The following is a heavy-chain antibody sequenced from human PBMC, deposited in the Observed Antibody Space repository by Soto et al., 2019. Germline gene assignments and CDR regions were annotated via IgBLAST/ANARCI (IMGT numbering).Heavy chain of an antibody. CDR1: GFTFSSYA. Sequence: QVQLVESGGGVVQPGRSLRLSCAASGFTFSSYAMHWVRQAPGKGLEWVAVISYDGSNKYYADSVKGRFTISRDNSKNTLYLQMNSLRAEDTAVYYCARELNLELRDRSYYYYGMDVWGQGSTVTVSS. D-gene: IGHD1-7*01. CDR2: ISYDGSNK. J-gene: IGHJ6*02. CDR3: ARELNLELRDRSYYYYGMDV. V-gene: IGHV3-30-3*01.